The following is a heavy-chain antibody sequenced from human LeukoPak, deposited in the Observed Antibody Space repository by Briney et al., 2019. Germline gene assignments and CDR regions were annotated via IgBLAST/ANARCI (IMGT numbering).Heavy chain of an antibody. D-gene: IGHD3-22*01. V-gene: IGHV4-61*01. J-gene: IGHJ3*02. CDR2: IFYSGST. CDR3: ASAHYYDSSGYSLGDAFDI. Sequence: SETLSLTCTVSGGSVRSATYYWSWIRQPPGKGLEWIAYIFYSGSTNYNPSLKSRVTISVDTSKNQFSLKLSSVTAADTAVYYCASAHYYDSSGYSLGDAFDIWGQGTMVTVSS. CDR1: GGSVRSATYY.